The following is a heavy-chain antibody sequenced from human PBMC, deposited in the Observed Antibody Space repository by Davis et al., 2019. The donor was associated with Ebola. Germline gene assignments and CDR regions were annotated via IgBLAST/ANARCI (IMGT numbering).Heavy chain of an antibody. CDR1: GYTFTDYY. V-gene: IGHV1-18*04. CDR2: INPHNGNT. J-gene: IGHJ4*02. CDR3: ARETAVVATTDDY. Sequence: ASVKVSCKASGYTFTDYYLHWVRQAPGQGLEWMGWINPHNGNTNYAQNVQGRVTMTTDTSTSTAYMEVGSLRSDDTAVYYCARETAVVATTDDYWGQGTLVTVSS. D-gene: IGHD5-12*01.